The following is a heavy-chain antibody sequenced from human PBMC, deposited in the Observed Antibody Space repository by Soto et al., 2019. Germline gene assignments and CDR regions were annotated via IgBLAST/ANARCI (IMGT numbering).Heavy chain of an antibody. D-gene: IGHD6-19*01. CDR1: GGSFSGYY. Sequence: QVQLQQWGAGLLKPSETLSLTCAVYGGSFSGYYWSWIRQPPGKGLEWIGEINHSGSTNYNPSLKSRVTISVDTSKNQFALKLSSVTAADTAVYYCARGVRRQWLVWFDPGGQGTLVTVSS. CDR2: INHSGST. CDR3: ARGVRRQWLVWFDP. J-gene: IGHJ5*02. V-gene: IGHV4-34*01.